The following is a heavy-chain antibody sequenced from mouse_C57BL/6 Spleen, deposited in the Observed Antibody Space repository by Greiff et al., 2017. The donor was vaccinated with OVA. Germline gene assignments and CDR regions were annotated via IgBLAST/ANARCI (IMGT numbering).Heavy chain of an antibody. J-gene: IGHJ4*01. D-gene: IGHD2-2*01. V-gene: IGHV5-17*01. Sequence: EVKVEESGGGLVKPGGSLKLSCAASGFTFSDYGMHWVRQAPEKGLEWVAYISSGSSTIYYADTVKGRFTISRDNAKNTLFLQMTSLRSEDTAMYYCARVVTTKAMDYWGQGTSVNVSS. CDR1: GFTFSDYG. CDR3: ARVVTTKAMDY. CDR2: ISSGSSTI.